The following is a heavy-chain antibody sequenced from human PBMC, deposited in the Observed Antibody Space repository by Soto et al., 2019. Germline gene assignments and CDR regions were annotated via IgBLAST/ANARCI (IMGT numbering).Heavy chain of an antibody. J-gene: IGHJ4*02. D-gene: IGHD7-27*01. CDR3: AYRLYAGWLTGSYYDY. V-gene: IGHV2-5*02. CDR1: GFSLSTSGAG. CDR2: VYWDDDK. Sequence: QITLKESGPTLVKPTQTLTLTCTFSGFSLSTSGAGVGWIRQPPPKALEWLAVVYWDDDKRYSPSLKSRLTIAKDNYKNQVVLKMTHMDPVDTATYYCAYRLYAGWLTGSYYDYWGPGTLVTVSS.